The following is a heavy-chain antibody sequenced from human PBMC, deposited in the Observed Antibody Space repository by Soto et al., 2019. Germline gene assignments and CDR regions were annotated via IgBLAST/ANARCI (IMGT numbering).Heavy chain of an antibody. V-gene: IGHV3-21*01. J-gene: IGHJ4*02. Sequence: EVPLVESGGGLVKPGGSLRLSCAASGFTFSTYSMNWVRQAPGKGLEWVSSISSSSSYIYYADSVKGRFTISRDNAKNYLYLQMNSLRAEDTAVYYCAGPSETSLIQPTWGQGTLVTVSS. CDR1: GFTFSTYS. CDR2: ISSSSSYI. D-gene: IGHD5-18*01. CDR3: AGPSETSLIQPT.